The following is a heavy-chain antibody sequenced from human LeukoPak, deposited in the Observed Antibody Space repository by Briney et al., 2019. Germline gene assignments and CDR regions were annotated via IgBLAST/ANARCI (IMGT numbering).Heavy chain of an antibody. CDR1: GASTNANY. CDR2: VYYSGST. D-gene: IGHD3-22*01. V-gene: IGHV4-59*08. J-gene: IGHJ4*02. CDR3: ARSPDYDSTGYDY. Sequence: SETLSLTCSVSGASTNANYWSWIRQPPGKGLEWIGYVYYSGSTDYNPSLKSRVTISLDTSKNQFSLSLKSVTAADTAVYYCARSPDYDSTGYDYWGQGTLVTVSS.